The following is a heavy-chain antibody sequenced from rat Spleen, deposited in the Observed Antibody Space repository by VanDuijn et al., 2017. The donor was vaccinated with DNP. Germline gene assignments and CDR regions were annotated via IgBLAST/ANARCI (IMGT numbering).Heavy chain of an antibody. J-gene: IGHJ2*01. CDR3: AREGYRDSYAHVLLFDY. CDR1: GFTFSNYD. Sequence: EVQLVESGGGLVQPGRSLKLSCAASGFTFSNYDMAWVRQAPTKGLEWVASISPSGGSTYYRDSVKGRFTVSRDNAKSTLYLQMDSLRSEDTATYYCAREGYRDSYAHVLLFDYWGQGVMVTVSS. CDR2: ISPSGGST. D-gene: IGHD1-12*01. V-gene: IGHV5-25*01.